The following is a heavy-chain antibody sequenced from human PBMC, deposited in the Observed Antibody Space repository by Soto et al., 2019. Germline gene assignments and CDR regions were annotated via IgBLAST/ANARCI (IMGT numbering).Heavy chain of an antibody. CDR2: MYNSGST. CDR1: GASISSYY. CDR3: ARDLWGYCGTDCYPLDV. J-gene: IGHJ6*02. D-gene: IGHD2-21*02. Sequence: PSETLSLTCTVSGASISSYYWSWIRQPPGKGLEWIGYMYNSGSTNYNPSLKSRVTISVDTSKNQLSLRLNSVTAADTAVYYCARDLWGYCGTDCYPLDVWGQGTTVTVSS. V-gene: IGHV4-59*01.